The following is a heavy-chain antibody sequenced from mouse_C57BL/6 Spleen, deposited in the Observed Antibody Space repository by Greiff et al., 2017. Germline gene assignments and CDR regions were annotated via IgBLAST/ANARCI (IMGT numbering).Heavy chain of an antibody. J-gene: IGHJ4*01. Sequence: VQLQQPGAELVKPGASVKVSCKASGYTFTSYWMHWVKQRPGQGLEWIGRIHPSDSDTNYNQKFKGKATLTVEKSSSTAYMQLSSLTSEDSAVYCCAIYYSNYALDYWGQGTSVTVSS. CDR2: IHPSDSDT. D-gene: IGHD2-5*01. CDR1: GYTFTSYW. CDR3: AIYYSNYALDY. V-gene: IGHV1-74*01.